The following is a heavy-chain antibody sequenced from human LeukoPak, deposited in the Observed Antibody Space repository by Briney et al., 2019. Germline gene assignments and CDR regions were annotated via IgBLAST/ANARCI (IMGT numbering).Heavy chain of an antibody. Sequence: AASVKVSCKASGYTFTGYYMHWVRQAPGQGLEWMGWINPNSGGTTYAQKFQGRVAMTRDTSISTAYMELSRLRSDDTAVYYCARVPDHTYYFDYWGQGTLVTVSS. V-gene: IGHV1-2*02. CDR1: GYTFTGYY. CDR3: ARVPDHTYYFDY. J-gene: IGHJ4*02. CDR2: INPNSGGT.